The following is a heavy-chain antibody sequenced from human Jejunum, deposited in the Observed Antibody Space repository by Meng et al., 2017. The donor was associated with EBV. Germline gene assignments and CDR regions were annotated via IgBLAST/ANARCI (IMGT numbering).Heavy chain of an antibody. V-gene: IGHV4-34*02. D-gene: IGHD1-14*01. CDR3: ARVAFSDTTRSLDS. CDR1: SGSFSGYY. CDR2: INHSGST. J-gene: IGHJ4*02. Sequence: QSQLQEGVDGLLKTSETSSLVCCVDSGSFSGYYWSWGRQHPGKGVEWIGEINHSGSTNYNPSLRSRVTIPVGTSKNQFSLRLNSVTAADTAVDYCARVAFSDTTRSLDSWGQGTLVTVSS.